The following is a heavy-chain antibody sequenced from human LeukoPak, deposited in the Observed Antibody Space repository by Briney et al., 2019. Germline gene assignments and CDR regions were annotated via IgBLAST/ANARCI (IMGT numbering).Heavy chain of an antibody. D-gene: IGHD3-9*01. J-gene: IGHJ4*02. Sequence: ASVKVSCKVSGYTLIELSVHWVRQAPGKGLEWMGGFDPEDGETIYAQKFQGRVTTTEDTSTDTAFMELSSLRSEDTAVYYCATHYDILAAFYYFDYWSQGTLVTVSS. CDR3: ATHYDILAAFYYFDY. V-gene: IGHV1-24*01. CDR1: GYTLIELS. CDR2: FDPEDGET.